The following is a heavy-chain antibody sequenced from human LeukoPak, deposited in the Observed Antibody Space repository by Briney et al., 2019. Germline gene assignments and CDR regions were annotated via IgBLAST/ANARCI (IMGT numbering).Heavy chain of an antibody. V-gene: IGHV1-18*01. CDR2: ISAHNGNT. J-gene: IGHJ3*02. CDR1: GYTFTSYG. D-gene: IGHD5-24*01. Sequence: ASVKVSCKASGYTFTSYGISWVRQAPGQGLEWMGWISAHNGNTHYAQKLQGRVTMTTDTSTGTAYMELRSLRSDDTAVYYCARGLQETLGWLKAFSAFDIWGQGTMVTVSS. CDR3: ARGLQETLGWLKAFSAFDI.